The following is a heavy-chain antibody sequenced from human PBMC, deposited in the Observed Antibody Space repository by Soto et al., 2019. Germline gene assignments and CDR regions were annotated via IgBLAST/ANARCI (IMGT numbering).Heavy chain of an antibody. D-gene: IGHD2-21*01. V-gene: IGHV3-23*01. CDR1: GFTFSSYA. J-gene: IGHJ4*02. CDR3: ARDGGDSSILWWRRGTFDY. Sequence: GGSLRLSCAASGFTFSSYAMSWVRQAPGKGLEWVSAISGSGGSTYYADSVKGRFTISRDNSKNTLYLQMNSLRAEDTAVYYCARDGGDSSILWWRRGTFDYWGQGTLVTVSS. CDR2: ISGSGGST.